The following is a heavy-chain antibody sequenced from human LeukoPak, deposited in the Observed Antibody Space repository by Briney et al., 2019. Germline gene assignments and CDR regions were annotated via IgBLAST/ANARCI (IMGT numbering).Heavy chain of an antibody. D-gene: IGHD2-2*01. V-gene: IGHV5-10-1*01. CDR1: GYSFTSYW. J-gene: IGHJ6*04. Sequence: GESLKISCKGSGYSFTSYWINWVRQMPGKGLEWMGRIDPSDSYTNYSPSFQGHVTISADKSISTAYLQWSSLKASDTAMYYCARHDRTGEYQLSQGMDVWGKGITVTVSS. CDR2: IDPSDSYT. CDR3: ARHDRTGEYQLSQGMDV.